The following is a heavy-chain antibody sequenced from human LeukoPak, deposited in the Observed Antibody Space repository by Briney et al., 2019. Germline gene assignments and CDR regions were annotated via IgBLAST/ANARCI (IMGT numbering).Heavy chain of an antibody. Sequence: PSETLSLTCTVSGGSISSGDYYWSWIRQPPGKGLEWIGYIYYSGSTYYNPSLKSRVTISVDTSKNQFSLKLSSVTAADTAVYYCARGNSGSYYGFDYWGQGTLVTVSS. D-gene: IGHD1-26*01. CDR3: ARGNSGSYYGFDY. J-gene: IGHJ4*02. CDR1: GGSISSGDYY. V-gene: IGHV4-30-4*01. CDR2: IYYSGST.